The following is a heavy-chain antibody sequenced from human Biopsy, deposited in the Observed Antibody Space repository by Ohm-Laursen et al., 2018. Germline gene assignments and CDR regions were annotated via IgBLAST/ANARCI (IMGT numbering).Heavy chain of an antibody. D-gene: IGHD6-13*01. CDR2: VVWVDYK. Sequence: TQTLTLTCSFSGFSLSARGMCVSWIRQAPGKALEWLSRVVWVDYKAYSSSLQTKLSISKDTSNDQVVLTVNNVDPADTATYYCARTPILIVSAGLVYRHRRHLQRMDVWGQGIAVTVS. CDR3: ARTPILIVSAGLVYRHRRHLQRMDV. V-gene: IGHV2-70*11. CDR1: GFSLSARGMC. J-gene: IGHJ6*02.